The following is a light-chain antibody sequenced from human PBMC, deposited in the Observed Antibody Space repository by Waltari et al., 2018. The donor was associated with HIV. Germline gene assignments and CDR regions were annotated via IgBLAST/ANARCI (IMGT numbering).Light chain of an antibody. CDR3: LLYYGGAQPYVV. CDR1: TGAVTSGYY. V-gene: IGLV7-43*01. CDR2: STN. J-gene: IGLJ2*01. Sequence: QTVVTQEPSLTVSPGGTVTLTCASSTGAVTSGYYPNWFQQKPGQAPRALFYSTNNTHSWTPARFSGSLLGGKPALTLSGVQPEDEAEYYCLLYYGGAQPYVVFGGGTKLTVL.